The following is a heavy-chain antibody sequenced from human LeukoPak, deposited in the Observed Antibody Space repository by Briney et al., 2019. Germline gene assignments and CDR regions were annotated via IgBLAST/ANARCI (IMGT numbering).Heavy chain of an antibody. CDR3: ARDPPDSSGYYFRFDAFDI. J-gene: IGHJ3*02. D-gene: IGHD3-22*01. Sequence: SETLSLTCAVYGGSFSGYYWSWIRQPPGKGLEWIGEINHSGSTNYNPSLKSRVTISVDTSKNQFSLKLSSVTAADTVVYYCARDPPDSSGYYFRFDAFDIWGQGTMVTVSS. V-gene: IGHV4-34*01. CDR1: GGSFSGYY. CDR2: INHSGST.